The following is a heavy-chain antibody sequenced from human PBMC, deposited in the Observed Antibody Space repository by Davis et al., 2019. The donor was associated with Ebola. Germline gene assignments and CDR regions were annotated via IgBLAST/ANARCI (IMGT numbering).Heavy chain of an antibody. Sequence: AASVKVSCKVSGGAFSSYGLTWVRQAPGQGLEWMGGITPIFGTSNYAQKFQGRVTIIADKSSTTAYMELSNLRSDDTAVYFCARGGEYCDNTSCFDFWGQGTLVTVSS. CDR2: ITPIFGTS. D-gene: IGHD2/OR15-2a*01. V-gene: IGHV1-69*06. J-gene: IGHJ4*02. CDR3: ARGGEYCDNTSCFDF. CDR1: GGAFSSYG.